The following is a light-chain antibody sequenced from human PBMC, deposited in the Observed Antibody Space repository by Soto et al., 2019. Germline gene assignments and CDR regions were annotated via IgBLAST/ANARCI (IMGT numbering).Light chain of an antibody. J-gene: IGLJ1*01. CDR1: SSDVGGYNY. Sequence: QSVLPQPASVSGSPGQAITISCTGTSSDVGGYNYVSWYQQHPGKAPKLMIYDVSNRPSGVSNRFSGSKSGNTASLTISGLQAEDEADYYCSSYTSSSTLCVFGTGTRSPS. CDR2: DVS. CDR3: SSYTSSSTLCV. V-gene: IGLV2-14*01.